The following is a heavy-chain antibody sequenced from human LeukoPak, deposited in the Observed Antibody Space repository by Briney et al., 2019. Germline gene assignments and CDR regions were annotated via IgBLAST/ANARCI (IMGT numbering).Heavy chain of an antibody. V-gene: IGHV6-1*01. CDR3: ARGGPIWCSSTSCYPAPLY. J-gene: IGHJ4*02. CDR2: TYYRSKWYN. CDR1: GDSVSSNSAA. Sequence: SQTLSLTCAISGDSVSSNSAAWNWIRQSPSRGLEWLGRTYYRSKWYNDYAVSVKSRITINPDTSKNQFSLKLSSVTAADTAVYYCARGGPIWCSSTSCYPAPLYWGQGTLVTVSS. D-gene: IGHD2-2*01.